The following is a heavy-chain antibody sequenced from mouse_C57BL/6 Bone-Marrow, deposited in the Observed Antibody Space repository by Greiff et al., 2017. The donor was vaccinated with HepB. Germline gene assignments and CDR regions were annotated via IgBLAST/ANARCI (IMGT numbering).Heavy chain of an antibody. D-gene: IGHD1-1*01. CDR1: GYTFTTYP. CDR2: FHPYNDDT. J-gene: IGHJ4*01. V-gene: IGHV1-47*01. CDR3: ARRNYYGSSSHAMDY. Sequence: VQLQQSGAELVKPGASVKMSCKASGYTFTTYPIEWMKQNHGKSLEWIGNFHPYNDDTKYNEKFKCKATLTVEKSSSTVYLELSRLTSDDSAVYYCARRNYYGSSSHAMDYWGQGTSVTVSS.